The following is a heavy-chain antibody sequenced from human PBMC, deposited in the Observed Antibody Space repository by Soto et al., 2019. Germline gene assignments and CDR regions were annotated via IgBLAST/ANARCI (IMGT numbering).Heavy chain of an antibody. CDR2: INHSGST. J-gene: IGHJ4*02. Sequence: SETLSLTCTVSGGSISSSSYYWGWIRQPPGTGLEWIGEINHSGSTNCNPSLKSRVTISVDTSKNQFSLKLTSVTAADTAAYYCARDKITGLFDYWGEGTLVTVSS. CDR3: ARDKITGLFDY. V-gene: IGHV4-39*07. D-gene: IGHD2-8*02. CDR1: GGSISSSSYY.